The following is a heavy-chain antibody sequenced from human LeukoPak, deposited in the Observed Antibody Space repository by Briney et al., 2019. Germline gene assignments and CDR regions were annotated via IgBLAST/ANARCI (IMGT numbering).Heavy chain of an antibody. J-gene: IGHJ4*02. CDR2: IYSGGNT. CDR3: ARGIAAAGVVGVFDY. CDR1: GFSVSSNH. V-gene: IGHV3-66*01. Sequence: PGGSLRLSCAASGFSVSSNHMSWVRQAPGKGLEWVSVIYSGGNTHYADSVKGRFTISRDNSKNTLYLQMNSLRAKDTAVYYCARGIAAAGVVGVFDYWGQGTLVTVSS. D-gene: IGHD6-13*01.